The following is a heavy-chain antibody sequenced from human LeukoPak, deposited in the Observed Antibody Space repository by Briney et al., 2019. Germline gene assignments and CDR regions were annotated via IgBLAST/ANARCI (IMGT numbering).Heavy chain of an antibody. CDR3: ARDQGALDI. Sequence: GGSLRLSCAASGFTFSNYNMNWVRQAPGKGLEWVSSISSSSSYIHYADSVKGRFTISRDNANNSLYLQMNSQRAEDTAIYYCARDQGALDIWGQGTMVTVSS. CDR2: ISSSSSYI. V-gene: IGHV3-21*01. J-gene: IGHJ3*02. CDR1: GFTFSNYN.